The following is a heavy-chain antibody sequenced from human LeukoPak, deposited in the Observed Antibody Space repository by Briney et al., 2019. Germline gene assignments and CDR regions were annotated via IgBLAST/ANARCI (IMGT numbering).Heavy chain of an antibody. Sequence: SQTLSLTCTVSGGSISSGSYYWSWIRQPAGKGLEWIGRIYTGGSTNYNPSLKSRVTISVDTSKNQFSLKLSSVTAADTAVYYCATASTTVTYFDYWGQGTLVTVSS. CDR1: GGSISSGSYY. CDR2: IYTGGST. V-gene: IGHV4-61*02. D-gene: IGHD4-17*01. CDR3: ATASTTVTYFDY. J-gene: IGHJ4*02.